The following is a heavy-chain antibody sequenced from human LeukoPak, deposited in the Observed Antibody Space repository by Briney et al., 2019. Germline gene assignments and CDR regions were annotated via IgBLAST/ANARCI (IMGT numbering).Heavy chain of an antibody. D-gene: IGHD3-16*02. CDR2: ISYSGNTI. Sequence: PGGSLRLSCAASGFTFSDYYMSWVRQAPGKGLEWLSQISYSGNTINYLDSVRGRFSVSRDNSKNSLYLQMNSLRAEDTAVYYCARAHHRRVYDYVWGSYPYWGQGTLVTVSS. CDR3: ARAHHRRVYDYVWGSYPY. CDR1: GFTFSDYY. J-gene: IGHJ4*02. V-gene: IGHV3-11*04.